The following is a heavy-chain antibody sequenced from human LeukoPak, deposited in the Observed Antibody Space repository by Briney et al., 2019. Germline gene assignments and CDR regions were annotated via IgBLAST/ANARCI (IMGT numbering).Heavy chain of an antibody. CDR1: GDSITNYF. Sequence: SETLSLTCTVSGDSITNYFWSWIRQPPGKGLEWIGYIYYTGNTNYKPSLKSRVTISVDTSTNQFSLRLRSVTAADTAVYYCARRYSSGFYFDYWGQGTLVTVSS. CDR3: ARRYSSGFYFDY. D-gene: IGHD6-19*01. J-gene: IGHJ4*02. CDR2: IYYTGNT. V-gene: IGHV4-59*01.